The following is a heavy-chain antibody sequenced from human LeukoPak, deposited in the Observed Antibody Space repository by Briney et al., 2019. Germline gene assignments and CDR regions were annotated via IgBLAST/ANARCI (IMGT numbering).Heavy chain of an antibody. V-gene: IGHV4-59*01. CDR3: ARLSSGRPHEYFQH. CDR2: IYSSGST. CDR1: GGSMSSYY. Sequence: SETLSLTCTVSGGSMSSYYWSWVWQPPGKGLEWIAYIYSSGSTNYNPSLKSRATISVDTSKNQFSLRLTSVTAADTAVYYCARLSSGRPHEYFQHWGQGTLVTVSS. D-gene: IGHD3-22*01. J-gene: IGHJ1*01.